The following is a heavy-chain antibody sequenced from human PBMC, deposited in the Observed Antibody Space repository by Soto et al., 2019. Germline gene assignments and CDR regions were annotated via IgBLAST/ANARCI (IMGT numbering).Heavy chain of an antibody. CDR1: GDSVSSNSAA. CDR3: ANIVVVPAAIRPDRDYYYGMDV. CDR2: TYYRSKWYN. D-gene: IGHD2-2*02. Sequence: SQTLSLTCAISGDSVSSNSAAWNWIRKSPSRGLEWLGRTYYRSKWYNDYAVSVKSRITINPDTSKNQFSLQLSSVTPEDTAVYYCANIVVVPAAIRPDRDYYYGMDVWGQGTTVTVSS. V-gene: IGHV6-1*01. J-gene: IGHJ6*02.